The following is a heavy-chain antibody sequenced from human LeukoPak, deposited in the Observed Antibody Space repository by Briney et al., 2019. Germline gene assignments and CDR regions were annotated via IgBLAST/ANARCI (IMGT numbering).Heavy chain of an antibody. J-gene: IGHJ4*02. V-gene: IGHV3-30*18. CDR3: AKGRIYKTRDPIDY. Sequence: GGSLRLSCAASGFTFSSYGMHWVRQAPGKGLEWVAVISYDGSNKYYADSVKGRFTISRDNAKNSLYLQMNSLRAEDTALYYCAKGRIYKTRDPIDYWGQGTLVTVSS. CDR2: ISYDGSNK. CDR1: GFTFSSYG. D-gene: IGHD5-24*01.